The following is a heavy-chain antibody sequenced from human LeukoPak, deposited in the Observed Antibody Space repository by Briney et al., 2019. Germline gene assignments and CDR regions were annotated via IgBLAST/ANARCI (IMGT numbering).Heavy chain of an antibody. CDR2: ISSSSRYI. CDR3: ARDISGVRYIFDY. Sequence: GGSLTLSCSASGFTFERYSMNCVSQAPGKGLEWVSSISSSSRYIYYADPVKGRFTISRDNAKNSLYLQMNSLRAEDTAVYYCARDISGVRYIFDYWGQGTLVTVSS. CDR1: GFTFERYS. D-gene: IGHD3-9*01. V-gene: IGHV3-21*01. J-gene: IGHJ4*02.